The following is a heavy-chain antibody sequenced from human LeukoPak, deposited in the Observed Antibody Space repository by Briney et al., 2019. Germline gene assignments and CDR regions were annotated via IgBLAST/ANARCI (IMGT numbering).Heavy chain of an antibody. D-gene: IGHD2-21*02. CDR2: IDHTGTT. CDR3: ARATRGDSTWYFDL. V-gene: IGHV4-59*07. Sequence: SDTLSLTCTVSGGSISSYYWTSIRPPPGKGLEWIGYIDHTGTTNYNPAHNSRVTISRDTSKNHFSLQLSSVTAADTAVYYCARATRGDSTWYFDLWGRGTLVTVSS. J-gene: IGHJ2*01. CDR1: GGSISSYY.